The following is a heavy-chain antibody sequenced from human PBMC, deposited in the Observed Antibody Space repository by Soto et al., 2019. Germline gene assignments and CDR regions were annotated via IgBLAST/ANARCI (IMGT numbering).Heavy chain of an antibody. CDR1: GYTFTSYG. Sequence: ASVKVSCKASGYTFTSYGISWVRQAPGQGLEWMGWISAYNGNTNYAQKLQGRVTMTTDTSTSTAYMELRSLRSDDTAVYYCARTYDYVWGSYRKIDYWGQGTLVTVSS. D-gene: IGHD3-16*02. CDR2: ISAYNGNT. V-gene: IGHV1-18*01. CDR3: ARTYDYVWGSYRKIDY. J-gene: IGHJ4*02.